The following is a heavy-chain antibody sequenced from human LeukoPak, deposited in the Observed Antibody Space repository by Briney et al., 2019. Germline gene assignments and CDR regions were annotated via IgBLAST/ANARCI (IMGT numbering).Heavy chain of an antibody. CDR2: ISSSGSTI. Sequence: GGSLRLSCAACGFIFSSYEMNWVRQAPGKGLEWVSYISSSGSTIYYADSVKGRFIISRDNAKNSLYLQMNSLRAEDTAVYYCAELGITMIGGVWGKGTTVTISS. V-gene: IGHV3-48*03. J-gene: IGHJ6*04. CDR3: AELGITMIGGV. CDR1: GFIFSSYE. D-gene: IGHD3-10*02.